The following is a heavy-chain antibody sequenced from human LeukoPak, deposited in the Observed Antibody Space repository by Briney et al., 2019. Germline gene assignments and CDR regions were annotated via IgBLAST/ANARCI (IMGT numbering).Heavy chain of an antibody. D-gene: IGHD2-15*01. V-gene: IGHV3-74*01. CDR3: SGVVVAAIEGD. CDR1: GFTFSSYW. Sequence: GGSLRLSCAAFGFTFSSYWMHWVRQAPGKGLVWVSHINSDGSSTNYADSVKGRFTISRDNAKNTLYLQMNSLRAEDTAVYYCSGVVVAAIEGDWGQGTLVTVSS. J-gene: IGHJ4*02. CDR2: INSDGSST.